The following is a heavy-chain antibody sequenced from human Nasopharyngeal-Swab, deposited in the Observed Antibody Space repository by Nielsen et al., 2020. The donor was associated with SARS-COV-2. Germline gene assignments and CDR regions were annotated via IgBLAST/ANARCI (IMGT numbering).Heavy chain of an antibody. J-gene: IGHJ4*02. CDR3: ARLIFISGRREFDF. Sequence: GGSLRLSCAASGFSISRYWMSWVRQAPETGLEWVANIKPDSGSKYYVDSVKGRFTVSRDNAKNSVYLQMDSLRAEDTAPYYCARLIFISGRREFDFWGQGTLVTVSS. CDR2: IKPDSGSK. D-gene: IGHD5-12*01. CDR1: GFSISRYW. V-gene: IGHV3-7*01.